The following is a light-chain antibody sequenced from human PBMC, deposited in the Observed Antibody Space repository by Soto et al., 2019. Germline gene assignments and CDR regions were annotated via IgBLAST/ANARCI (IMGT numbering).Light chain of an antibody. CDR1: QSISSN. CDR3: NQYDDGPYT. CDR2: GAS. J-gene: IGKJ2*01. V-gene: IGKV3-15*01. Sequence: EIVMPQSPATLSVSPGARSTLSCRASQSISSNVAWYQQIPGQTPRLLIYGASTRATTIPVRFSGSGSGTEFTLTISSLQSEEFAVYYCNQYDDGPYTVGKGTKVDIK.